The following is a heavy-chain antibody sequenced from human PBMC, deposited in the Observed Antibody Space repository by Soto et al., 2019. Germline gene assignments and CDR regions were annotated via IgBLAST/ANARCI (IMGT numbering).Heavy chain of an antibody. V-gene: IGHV5-51*01. CDR1: GHLFNNHW. J-gene: IGHJ5*02. CDR2: IFTRDSET. Sequence: GESLKISCKGPGHLFNNHWIGWVRQTPGKGLEWMGLIFTRDSETKTSPSFQGHVSFSVDNSVNTVYLQWTSLKTTDTGIYFCARGYFDSGHGYDLWGQGTLVTVSS. CDR3: ARGYFDSGHGYDL. D-gene: IGHD3-10*01.